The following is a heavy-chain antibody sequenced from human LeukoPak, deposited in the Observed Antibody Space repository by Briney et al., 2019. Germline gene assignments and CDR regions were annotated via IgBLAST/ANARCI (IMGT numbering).Heavy chain of an antibody. CDR1: GGSISSYY. J-gene: IGHJ6*02. CDR2: IYYSGST. CDR3: ARSPAWREAAMWPRFQYYYYGMDV. V-gene: IGHV4-59*12. Sequence: SETLSLTCTVSGGSISSYYWSWIRQPPGKGLEWIGYIYYSGSTNYNPSLKSRVTISVDTSKNQFSLKLSSVTAADTAVYYCARSPAWREAAMWPRFQYYYYGMDVWGQGTTVTVSS. D-gene: IGHD2-2*01.